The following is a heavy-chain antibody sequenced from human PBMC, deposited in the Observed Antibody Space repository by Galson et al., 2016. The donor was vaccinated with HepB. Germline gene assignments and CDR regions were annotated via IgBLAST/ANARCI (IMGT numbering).Heavy chain of an antibody. V-gene: IGHV3-21*04. Sequence: SLRLSCAASGFTFSSYVMTWVRQAPGKGLEWVSSLSTTSNYIFYADSVKGRFTISRDNAKNSLYLQMNSLRPEDTALYYCVKDIMAGGMDVWGQGTTVTVSS. D-gene: IGHD3-16*01. CDR1: GFTFSSYV. CDR2: LSTTSNYI. CDR3: VKDIMAGGMDV. J-gene: IGHJ6*02.